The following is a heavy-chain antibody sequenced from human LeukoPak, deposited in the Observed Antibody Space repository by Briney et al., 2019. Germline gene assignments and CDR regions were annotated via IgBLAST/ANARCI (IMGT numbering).Heavy chain of an antibody. CDR2: IKQDGSEM. D-gene: IGHD6-13*01. J-gene: IGHJ4*02. CDR1: GFTFSAYW. CDR3: ARAAAGYYFDY. Sequence: GGSLRLSCAASGFTFSAYWMSWVRQAPGKGLEWVANIKQDGSEMYYVDSVKGRFTISRDNAKNSLYLQVNSLRAEDTAVYYCARAAAGYYFDYWGQGTLVTVSS. V-gene: IGHV3-7*01.